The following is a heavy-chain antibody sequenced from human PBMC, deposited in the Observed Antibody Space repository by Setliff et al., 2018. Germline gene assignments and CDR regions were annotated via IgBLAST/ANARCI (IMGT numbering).Heavy chain of an antibody. J-gene: IGHJ5*02. CDR1: GYTFTSYA. V-gene: IGHV1-3*01. CDR2: INAGNGNT. CDR3: ARDRAYSSSWFLWFDP. D-gene: IGHD6-13*01. Sequence: WASVKVSCKASGYTFTSYAMHWVRQAPGQRLEWMGWINAGNGNTKYSQKFQGRVTITRDTSASTAYMELSSLRSEDTAVYYCARDRAYSSSWFLWFDPWGQGTLVTVSS.